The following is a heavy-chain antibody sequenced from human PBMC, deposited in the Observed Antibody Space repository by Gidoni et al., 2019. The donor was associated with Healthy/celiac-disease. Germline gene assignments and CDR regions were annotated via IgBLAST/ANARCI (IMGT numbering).Heavy chain of an antibody. D-gene: IGHD6-13*01. CDR2: RKQDGSEN. CDR3: ARVGYSSSWSWYYFDY. CDR1: GFTVSSYW. Sequence: EVQLVESGGGLVQTGGSLRLSCAASGFTVSSYWMSCVRQAPGKGLEGLANRKQDGSENYYVDSVKGLFTISRDTAKNSLFLQMNSLRAEDTAVYYCARVGYSSSWSWYYFDYWGQGTLVTVSS. V-gene: IGHV3-7*01. J-gene: IGHJ4*02.